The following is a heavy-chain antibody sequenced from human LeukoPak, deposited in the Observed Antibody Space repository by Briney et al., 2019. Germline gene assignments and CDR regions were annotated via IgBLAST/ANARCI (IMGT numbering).Heavy chain of an antibody. D-gene: IGHD5-12*01. CDR2: FDPGDGET. V-gene: IGHV1-24*01. CDR3: GTYVGFGDDFRY. Sequence: GASVKVSCKVSGYTLTELSMHWVRQAPGKGLEWMGGFDPGDGETIYAQKFQGRVTMTEDTSTDTAYMELSSLISEDTAVYYCGTYVGFGDDFRYWGQGTLVTVSS. CDR1: GYTLTELS. J-gene: IGHJ4*02.